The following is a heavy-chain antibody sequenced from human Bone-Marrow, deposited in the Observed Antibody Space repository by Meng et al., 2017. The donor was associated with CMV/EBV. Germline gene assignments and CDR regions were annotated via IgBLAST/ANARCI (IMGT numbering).Heavy chain of an antibody. CDR2: IYYSGST. J-gene: IGHJ4*02. CDR3: ARLRLGGYYFDY. V-gene: IGHV4-39*07. CDR1: GGSISSSSYY. Sequence: TVSGGSISSSSYYWGLIRQPPGKGLEWIGSIYYSGSTYYNPSLKSRVTISVDTSKNQFSLKLSSVTAADTAVYYCARLRLGGYYFDYWGQGTLVTVSS. D-gene: IGHD5-12*01.